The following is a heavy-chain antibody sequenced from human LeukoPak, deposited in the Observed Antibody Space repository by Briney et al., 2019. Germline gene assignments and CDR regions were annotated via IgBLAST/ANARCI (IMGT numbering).Heavy chain of an antibody. J-gene: IGHJ6*02. CDR2: IYYSGST. CDR3: ARHEANPMVDYYYGMDV. V-gene: IGHV4-59*08. Sequence: SETLSLTCAVYGGSFSGYYWSWIRQPPGKGLEWIGYIYYSGSTNYNPSLKSRVTISVDTSKNQFSLKLSSVTAADTAVYYCARHEANPMVDYYYGMDVWGQGTTVTVSS. D-gene: IGHD3-10*01. CDR1: GGSFSGYY.